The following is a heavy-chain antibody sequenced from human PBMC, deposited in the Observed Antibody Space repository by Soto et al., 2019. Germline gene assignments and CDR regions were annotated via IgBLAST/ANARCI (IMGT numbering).Heavy chain of an antibody. V-gene: IGHV4-30-2*01. Sequence: QLQLQESGSGRVKPSQTLSLTCAVSGGSISSGGYSWSWIRQPPGKGLEWIGYIYHSGSTYYNPSLKIRVTISVDRSKNQFSLKLSSVTAADTAVYYCARVPDRWGQGTLVTVSS. CDR1: GGSISSGGYS. J-gene: IGHJ5*02. CDR3: ARVPDR. CDR2: IYHSGST. D-gene: IGHD2-2*01.